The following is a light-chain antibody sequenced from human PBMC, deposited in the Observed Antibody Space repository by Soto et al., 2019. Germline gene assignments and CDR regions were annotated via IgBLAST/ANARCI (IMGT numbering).Light chain of an antibody. Sequence: EIVLTQSPATLSFSPGERAPLSFRASQSVSSYLAWYQQKPGQAPRLLIYDASNRATGIPARFSGSGSGTDFTITISSLEPEDFAVYYCQQHSKSEFTFGHGTKVDIK. CDR2: DAS. V-gene: IGKV3-11*01. CDR3: QQHSKSEFT. CDR1: QSVSSY. J-gene: IGKJ3*01.